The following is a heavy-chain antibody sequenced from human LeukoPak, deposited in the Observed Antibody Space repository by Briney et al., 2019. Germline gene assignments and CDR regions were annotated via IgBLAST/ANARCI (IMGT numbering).Heavy chain of an antibody. Sequence: ASVKVSCKASGGTLSSYAISWVRQAPGQGLEWMGGIIPIFGTANYAQKFQGRVTITADESTSTAYMELSSLRSEDTAVYYCASPLLERGYSGYEGPNRADAFDIWGQGTMVTVSS. CDR3: ASPLLERGYSGYEGPNRADAFDI. D-gene: IGHD5-12*01. J-gene: IGHJ3*02. CDR2: IIPIFGTA. V-gene: IGHV1-69*01. CDR1: GGTLSSYA.